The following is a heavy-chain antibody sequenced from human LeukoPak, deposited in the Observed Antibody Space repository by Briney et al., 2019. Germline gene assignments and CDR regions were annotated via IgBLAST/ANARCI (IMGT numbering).Heavy chain of an antibody. CDR2: IYYSGST. CDR1: GGSISSSSYY. Sequence: SETLSLTCTVSGGSISSSSYYWGWIRQPPGKGLEWIGSIYYSGSTYYNPSLKSRVTISVDTSKNQFSLKLSSVTAADTAVYYCARRPIVVVPAAMPDDAFDIWGQGTVVTVSS. J-gene: IGHJ3*02. D-gene: IGHD2-2*01. V-gene: IGHV4-39*01. CDR3: ARRPIVVVPAAMPDDAFDI.